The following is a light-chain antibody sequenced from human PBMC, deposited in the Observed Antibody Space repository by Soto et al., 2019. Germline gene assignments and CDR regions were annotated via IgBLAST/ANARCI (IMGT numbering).Light chain of an antibody. CDR3: CSYAGSSTVV. CDR1: SSDVGSYNL. V-gene: IGLV2-23*01. Sequence: QPVLTQPASVSGSPGQSITISCTGTSSDVGSYNLVSWYQQHLGKAPKLMIYEGSKRPSGVSNRFSGSKSGNTASLTISGLQAEDEADYYCCSYAGSSTVVFGGGTKLTVL. J-gene: IGLJ2*01. CDR2: EGS.